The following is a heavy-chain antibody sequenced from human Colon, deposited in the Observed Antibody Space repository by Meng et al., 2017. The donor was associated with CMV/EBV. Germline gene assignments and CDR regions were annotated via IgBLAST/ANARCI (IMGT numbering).Heavy chain of an antibody. CDR1: GGTFSSYA. Sequence: ASVKVSCKASGGTFSSYAISWVRQAPGQGLEWMGWINPNSGGTNYAQKFQGRVTMTRDTSISTAYMELSRLRSDDTAVYYCARGRGYVDYWGQGTLVTVSS. CDR2: INPNSGGT. V-gene: IGHV1-2*02. J-gene: IGHJ4*02. CDR3: ARGRGYVDY.